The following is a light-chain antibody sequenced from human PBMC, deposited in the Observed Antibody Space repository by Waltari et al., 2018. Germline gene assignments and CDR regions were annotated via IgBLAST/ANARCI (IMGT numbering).Light chain of an antibody. CDR2: EAS. J-gene: IGKJ4*01. V-gene: IGKV3-11*01. CDR1: QYIGDY. Sequence: VLTQSPATLSLSPGDRATLSCRASQYIGDYLAWYQQKPGQAPRLLMSEASNRATGGPYRFRASGSGTDFNLTVSSLEPEDFAVYYCQNRRNWPLLTFGGGTKVEIK. CDR3: QNRRNWPLLT.